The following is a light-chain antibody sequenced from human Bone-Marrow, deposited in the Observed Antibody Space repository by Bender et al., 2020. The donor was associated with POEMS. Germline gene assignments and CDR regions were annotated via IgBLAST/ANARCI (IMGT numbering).Light chain of an antibody. J-gene: IGLJ3*02. V-gene: IGLV2-14*03. CDR3: SSYAGSNTLV. Sequence: QSALAQPVSVSASPGQSITISCTGTNSDIGGYNYVSWYQQHPGKAPKLLIYDVNSRPAGISDRFSGSKSGNMAALTISGLQAEDEADYFCSSYAGSNTLVFGGGTKVTVL. CDR2: DVN. CDR1: NSDIGGYNY.